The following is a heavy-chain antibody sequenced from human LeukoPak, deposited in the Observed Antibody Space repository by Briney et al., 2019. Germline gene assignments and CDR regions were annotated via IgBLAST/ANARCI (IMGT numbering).Heavy chain of an antibody. J-gene: IGHJ4*02. Sequence: PSETLSLTCAVYGGSFSGYYWSWIRQPPGKGLEWIGEINHSGSTNYIPSLKSRVTISVDTSKNQFSLKLSSVTAADTAVYYCARGVAAAVWGQGTLVTVSS. V-gene: IGHV4-34*01. D-gene: IGHD6-13*01. CDR1: GGSFSGYY. CDR3: ARGVAAAV. CDR2: INHSGST.